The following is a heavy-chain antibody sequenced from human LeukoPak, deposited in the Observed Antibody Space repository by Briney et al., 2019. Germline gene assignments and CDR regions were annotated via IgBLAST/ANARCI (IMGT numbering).Heavy chain of an antibody. CDR2: IYTSGST. V-gene: IGHV4-4*07. D-gene: IGHD1/OR15-1a*01. J-gene: IGHJ5*02. CDR3: ASRPVLDQHIDP. Sequence: SETLSLTCTVSGGSISSYYWSWIRQPAGKGLEWIGRIYTSGSTNYNPSLKSRVTMSVDTSKNQFSLKLNSVTAADTAIYYCASRPVLDQHIDPWGQGTLVTVSS. CDR1: GGSISSYY.